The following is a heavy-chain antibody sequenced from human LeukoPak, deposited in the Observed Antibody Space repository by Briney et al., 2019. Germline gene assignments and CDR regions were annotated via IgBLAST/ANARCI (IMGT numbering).Heavy chain of an antibody. CDR3: PTPSSLRYGSGSPDY. V-gene: IGHV3-30*02. CDR2: IRFDGTHK. D-gene: IGHD3-10*01. Sequence: PGGSLRPSCVASGFTFTNYGMHWVRQAPGKGLEWVAFIRFDGTHKYYADSVKGRFTISRDNSKNTLYLQMNSLTTDDTAVYYCPTPSSLRYGSGSPDYWGQGTLVTVSS. CDR1: GFTFTNYG. J-gene: IGHJ4*02.